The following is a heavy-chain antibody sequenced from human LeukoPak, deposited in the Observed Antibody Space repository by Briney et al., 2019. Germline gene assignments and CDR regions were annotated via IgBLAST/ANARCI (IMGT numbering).Heavy chain of an antibody. CDR3: GREANQGPYRSFDY. Sequence: ASAKVSCKASGYTFTNYYIHWVRQAPGQGLEWMGIINLSGGSTTYAQKFQGRVTMTRDTSTSTVYMELSSLRSEDTAVYYCGREANQGPYRSFDYWGQGTLVTVSA. J-gene: IGHJ4*02. D-gene: IGHD1-26*01. CDR1: GYTFTNYY. CDR2: INLSGGST. V-gene: IGHV1-46*01.